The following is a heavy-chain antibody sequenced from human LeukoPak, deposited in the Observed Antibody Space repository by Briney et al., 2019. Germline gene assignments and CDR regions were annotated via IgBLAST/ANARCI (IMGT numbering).Heavy chain of an antibody. J-gene: IGHJ4*02. CDR2: IKNDGSEK. V-gene: IGHV3-7*01. D-gene: IGHD4-17*01. CDR3: ASADYGDYEGFGNLYF. CDR1: GFTLSSLW. Sequence: GGSLRLSCAASGFTLSSLWIGWDRHGPGEGQEWVSNIKNDGSEKYYVDSVKGRFTTCRNNAKNSLFLKMNSMRAEETAVYYSASADYGDYEGFGNLYFWGQGTLVTVSS.